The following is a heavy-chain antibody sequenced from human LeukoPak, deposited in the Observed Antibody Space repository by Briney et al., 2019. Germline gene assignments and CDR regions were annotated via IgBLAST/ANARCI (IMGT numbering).Heavy chain of an antibody. V-gene: IGHV3-23*01. Sequence: PGGSLRLSCAASGFTFSRCATSWVRQAPGKGLEWVSGISGSGDSTHYADSVKGRFTISRDNSKSTLYLQMNNLRAEDTAVYYCAKHLIHFWSPDYWGQGTLVTVSS. CDR3: AKHLIHFWSPDY. CDR1: GFTFSRCA. D-gene: IGHD3-3*02. J-gene: IGHJ4*02. CDR2: ISGSGDST.